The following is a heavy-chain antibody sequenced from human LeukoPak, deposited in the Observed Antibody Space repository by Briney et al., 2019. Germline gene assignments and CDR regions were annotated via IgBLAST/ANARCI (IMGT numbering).Heavy chain of an antibody. J-gene: IGHJ4*02. Sequence: GGSLRLSCAASGFTFDDYAMHWVRQAPWKGLEWVSGISWNSGSIGYADSVKGRFTISRDNAKNSLYLQMNSLRAEDTALYYCAKDIRGYSYGYGFDYWGQGTLVTVSS. D-gene: IGHD5-18*01. CDR1: GFTFDDYA. CDR2: ISWNSGSI. V-gene: IGHV3-9*01. CDR3: AKDIRGYSYGYGFDY.